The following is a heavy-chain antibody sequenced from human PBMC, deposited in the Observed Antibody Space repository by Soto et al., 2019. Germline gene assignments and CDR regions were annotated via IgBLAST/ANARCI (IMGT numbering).Heavy chain of an antibody. CDR2: IYPGDSDT. D-gene: IGHD2-2*02. V-gene: IGHV5-51*07. CDR3: ARLSGCSSTSCYTHMDV. Sequence: GESLKISCKGSGYSFTSYWIGWVHQMPGKGLEWMGIIYPGDSDTRYSPSFQGQVTTSADKSISTAYLQWSSLKASDTAMYYCARLSGCSSTSCYTHMDVWGQGTTVTVSS. CDR1: GYSFTSYW. J-gene: IGHJ6*02.